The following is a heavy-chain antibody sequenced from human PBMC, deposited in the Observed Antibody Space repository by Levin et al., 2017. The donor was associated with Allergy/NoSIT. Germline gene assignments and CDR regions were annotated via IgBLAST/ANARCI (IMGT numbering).Heavy chain of an antibody. CDR3: AADLYYYDSSGDYEFDY. V-gene: IGHV1-58*02. Sequence: ASVKVSCKASGFTFTSSAMQWVRQARGQRLEWIGWIVVGSGNTNYAQKFQERVTITRDMSTSTAYMELSSLRSEDTAVYYCAADLYYYDSSGDYEFDYWGQGTLVTVSS. CDR2: IVVGSGNT. J-gene: IGHJ4*02. D-gene: IGHD3-22*01. CDR1: GFTFTSSA.